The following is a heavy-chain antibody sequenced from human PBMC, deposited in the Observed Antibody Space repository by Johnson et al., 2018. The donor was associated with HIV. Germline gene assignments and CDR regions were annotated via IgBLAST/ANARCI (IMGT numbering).Heavy chain of an antibody. D-gene: IGHD1-26*01. Sequence: VQLVESGGGLVQPGGSLRLSCAASGFTFSSYVMSWVRQAPGKGPEWVANINHDVSAIHYVDSVKGRFTISRYNAKNSLYLQMNSLRAEDTAVYYCARLIVGAPGAFDIWGQGTMVTVSS. CDR2: INHDVSAI. J-gene: IGHJ3*02. CDR1: GFTFSSYV. V-gene: IGHV3-7*03. CDR3: ARLIVGAPGAFDI.